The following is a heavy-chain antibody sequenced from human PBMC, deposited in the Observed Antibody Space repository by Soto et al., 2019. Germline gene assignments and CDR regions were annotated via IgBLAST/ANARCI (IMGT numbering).Heavy chain of an antibody. Sequence: GESVKISCKGSGYSFTSYWIGWVRQMPGKGLEWMGIIYPGDSDTRYSPSFQGQVTISADKSISTAYLQWSSLKASDTAMYYCARSYCSSTSCHHDYRGQGTLVTVSS. D-gene: IGHD2-2*01. CDR1: GYSFTSYW. J-gene: IGHJ4*02. V-gene: IGHV5-51*01. CDR2: IYPGDSDT. CDR3: ARSYCSSTSCHHDY.